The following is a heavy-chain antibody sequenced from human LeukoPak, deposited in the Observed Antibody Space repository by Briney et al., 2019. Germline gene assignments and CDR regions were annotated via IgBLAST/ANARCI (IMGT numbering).Heavy chain of an antibody. J-gene: IGHJ4*02. D-gene: IGHD4-23*01. CDR3: ARAGSGHYGGALGY. CDR1: GGSISSGSYY. V-gene: IGHV4-61*10. CDR2: IYYSGST. Sequence: SETLSLTCTVSGGSISSGSYYWSWIRQPAGKGLEWIGYIYYSGSTNYNPSLKRRATISVDTSKTQFSLKLSSVTAADTAVYYCARAGSGHYGGALGYWGQGTLVTVSS.